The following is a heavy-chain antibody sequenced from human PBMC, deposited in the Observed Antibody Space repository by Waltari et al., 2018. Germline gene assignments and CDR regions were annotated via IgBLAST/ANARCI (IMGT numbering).Heavy chain of an antibody. CDR1: GFTFNTFW. V-gene: IGHV3-74*01. D-gene: IGHD3-16*01. CDR2: INNEGTYT. Sequence: EVQLMESGGDLVQPGGSLRLSCVVSGFTFNTFWMNWVRQAPGKGLGWVSRINNEGTYTTYADSVKGRFTISRDNSKNTLYLQMNSLRVEDTAVYYCGGGGLDGAAYWGQGTLVNVSS. J-gene: IGHJ4*02. CDR3: GGGGLDGAAY.